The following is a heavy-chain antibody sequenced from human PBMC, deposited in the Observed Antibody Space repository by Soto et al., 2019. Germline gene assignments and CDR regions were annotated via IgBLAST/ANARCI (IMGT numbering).Heavy chain of an antibody. CDR3: ALRRGQSRGAIDY. CDR1: GGTFSSYA. CDR2: IIPIFGTA. V-gene: IGHV1-69*06. D-gene: IGHD3-16*01. J-gene: IGHJ4*02. Sequence: VASVKVSCKASGGTFSSYAISWVRQAPGQGLEWMGGIIPIFGTANYAQKFQGRVTITADKSTSTAYMELSSLRSEDTAVYYCALRRGQSRGAIDYWGQGTLVTVSS.